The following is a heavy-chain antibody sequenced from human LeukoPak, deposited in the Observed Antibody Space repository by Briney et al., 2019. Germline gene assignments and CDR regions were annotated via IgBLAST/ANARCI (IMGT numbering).Heavy chain of an antibody. Sequence: GGSLRLSCAASGFTFSDSDIHWVRQASGKGLEWVSIIYSGGSTSYADSVKGRLTISRDNSKNTLYLQMNSLRTEDTAVYYCARGGSYFDISGYYFYWGQGTLVTVSS. CDR3: ARGGSYFDISGYYFY. J-gene: IGHJ4*02. CDR1: GFTFSDSD. V-gene: IGHV3-66*01. D-gene: IGHD3-22*01. CDR2: IYSGGST.